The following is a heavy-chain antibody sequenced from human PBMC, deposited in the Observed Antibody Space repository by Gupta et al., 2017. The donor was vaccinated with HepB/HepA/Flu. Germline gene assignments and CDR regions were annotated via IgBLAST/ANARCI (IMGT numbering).Heavy chain of an antibody. CDR1: GFTFSSYA. CDR2: ISGSGGST. Sequence: EVQLLESGGGLVQPGGSLRLSCAASGFTFSSYAMSWVRQAPGKGLEWVSAISGSGGSTYYADSVKGRFTISRDNSKNTLYMQMNSLRAEDTAVYYCAKDQAGYSYGYGTFDYWGQGTLVTVSS. J-gene: IGHJ4*02. D-gene: IGHD5-18*01. CDR3: AKDQAGYSYGYGTFDY. V-gene: IGHV3-23*01.